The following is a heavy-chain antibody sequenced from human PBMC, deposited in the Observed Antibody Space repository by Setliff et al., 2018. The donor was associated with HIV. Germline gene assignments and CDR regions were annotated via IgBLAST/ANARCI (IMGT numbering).Heavy chain of an antibody. D-gene: IGHD1-26*01. CDR1: RFDFNNYW. Sequence: GGSLRLSCAASRFDFNNYWMCWVRQAPGKGLEWVANIGQDGSEKNYVDPVKGRFTISVDTSKNQFSLNLTSVTAADTAVYYCARLGYSGSLVGAFDIWGQGTMVTVS. CDR3: ARLGYSGSLVGAFDI. V-gene: IGHV3-7*03. J-gene: IGHJ3*02. CDR2: IGQDGSEK.